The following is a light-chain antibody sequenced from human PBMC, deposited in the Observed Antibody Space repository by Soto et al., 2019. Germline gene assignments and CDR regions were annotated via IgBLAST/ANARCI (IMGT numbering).Light chain of an antibody. CDR3: QQYNNYATWT. Sequence: DIQMTQSPSTLSGSVVERVTITFRASQTISSWLAWYQQKPGKAPKLLIYKASTLKSGVPSRFSGSGSGTEFTLTISSLQPDGFATYYCQQYNNYATWTFGQGTKVDIK. CDR1: QTISSW. V-gene: IGKV1-5*03. CDR2: KAS. J-gene: IGKJ1*01.